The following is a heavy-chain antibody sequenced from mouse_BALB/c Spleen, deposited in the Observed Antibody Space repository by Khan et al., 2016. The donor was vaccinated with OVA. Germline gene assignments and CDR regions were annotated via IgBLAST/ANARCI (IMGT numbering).Heavy chain of an antibody. V-gene: IGHV3-8*02. CDR2: MIYTGYT. D-gene: IGHD2-14*01. CDR3: ARSTYRYAFAY. CDR1: GDSITSGY. J-gene: IGHJ3*01. Sequence: EVQLQESGPSLVKPSQTLSLTCSVTGDSITSGYWSWIRKFQGNQLEYMGYMIYTGYTAYNPSLKSRIAITRHTSKNQYYLQFNSVTTEDTATYYCARSTYRYAFAYWGQGTLVTVSA.